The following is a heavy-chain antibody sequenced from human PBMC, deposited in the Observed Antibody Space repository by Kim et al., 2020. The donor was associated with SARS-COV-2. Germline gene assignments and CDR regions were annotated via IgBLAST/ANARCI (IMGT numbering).Heavy chain of an antibody. D-gene: IGHD6-13*01. J-gene: IGHJ4*02. Sequence: DTVNGRVTTSRDQSKNTRYLQMTSLRAEDTAVYYCAKDSSSWYLSTFYFDYWGQGTLVTVSS. V-gene: IGHV3-23*01. CDR3: AKDSSSWYLSTFYFDY.